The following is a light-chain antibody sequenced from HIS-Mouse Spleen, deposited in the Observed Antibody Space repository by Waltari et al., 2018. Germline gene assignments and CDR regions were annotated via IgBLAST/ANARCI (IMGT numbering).Light chain of an antibody. J-gene: IGLJ3*02. V-gene: IGLV6-57*02. Sequence: NFMLTQPHSVSESPGKTVTIPCTGSSGSIASNYVQWYQQRPGSAPTTVIYEDNQRPSGVPDRFSGSIDSSSNSASLTISGLKTEDEADYYCQSYDSSNQVFGGGTKLTVL. CDR3: QSYDSSNQV. CDR2: EDN. CDR1: SGSIASNY.